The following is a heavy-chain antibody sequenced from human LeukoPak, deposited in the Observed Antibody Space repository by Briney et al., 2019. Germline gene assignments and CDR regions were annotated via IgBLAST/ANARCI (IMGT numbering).Heavy chain of an antibody. Sequence: PGGSLRLSCAASGFTFSNYGMHWVRQAPGKGLEWVAVIWYDATNKYYADSVKGRFTISRDNSKNTLYLQMNSLRAEDTAVYYCARDRYGGNSPFDYWGQGTLVTVSS. J-gene: IGHJ4*02. CDR2: IWYDATNK. CDR1: GFTFSNYG. CDR3: ARDRYGGNSPFDY. D-gene: IGHD4-23*01. V-gene: IGHV3-33*01.